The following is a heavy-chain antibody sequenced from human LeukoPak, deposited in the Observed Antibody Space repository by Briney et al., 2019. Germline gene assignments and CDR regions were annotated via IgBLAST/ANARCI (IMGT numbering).Heavy chain of an antibody. CDR2: MNPNSGNT. D-gene: IGHD2-15*01. CDR1: GYTFTSYD. V-gene: IGHV1-8*01. J-gene: IGHJ6*02. Sequence: GASVKVSCKASGYTFTSYDINWVRQATGQGLEWMGWMNPNSGNTGYAQKFQGRVTMTRNTSISTAYMELSSLRSEDTAVYYCARNWRDETRGRAGPGRYDRILYYYYGMDVWGQGTTVTVSS. CDR3: ARNWRDETRGRAGPGRYDRILYYYYGMDV.